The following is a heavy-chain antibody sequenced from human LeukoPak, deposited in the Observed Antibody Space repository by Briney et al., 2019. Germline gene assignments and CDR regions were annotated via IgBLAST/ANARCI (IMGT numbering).Heavy chain of an antibody. V-gene: IGHV3-21*01. Sequence: GGSLRLSCAASGFTFSSYSMNWVRQAPGKGLEWVSSISSSSRYIYYADSVKGRFTISRDNAKNSLYLQMNSLRAEDTAVYYCARGGRLLWFGESIDYWGQGTLVTVSS. CDR3: ARGGRLLWFGESIDY. D-gene: IGHD3-10*01. CDR1: GFTFSSYS. CDR2: ISSSSRYI. J-gene: IGHJ4*02.